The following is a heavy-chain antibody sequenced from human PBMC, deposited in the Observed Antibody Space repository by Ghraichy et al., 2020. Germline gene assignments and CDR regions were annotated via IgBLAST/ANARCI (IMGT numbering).Heavy chain of an antibody. CDR1: GGSISSYY. CDR2: IYYSGST. CDR3: ARVAYSSSWYPSYYFDY. Sequence: SETLSLTCTVSGGSISSYYWSWIRQPPGKGLEWIGYIYYSGSTNYNPSLKSRVTISVDTSKNQFSLKLSSVTAADTAVYYCARVAYSSSWYPSYYFDYWGQGTLVTVSS. J-gene: IGHJ4*02. D-gene: IGHD6-13*01. V-gene: IGHV4-59*01.